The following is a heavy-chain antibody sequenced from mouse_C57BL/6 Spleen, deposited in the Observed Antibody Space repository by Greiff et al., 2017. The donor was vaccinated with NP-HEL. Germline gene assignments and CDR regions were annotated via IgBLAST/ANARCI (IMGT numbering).Heavy chain of an antibody. J-gene: IGHJ4*01. CDR3: ARRGLNAMDY. CDR1: GFTFSDYY. CDR2: ISNGGGST. D-gene: IGHD3-2*02. Sequence: EVMLVESGGGLVQPGGSLKLSCAASGFTFSDYYMYWVRQTPEKRLEWVAYISNGGGSTYYPDTVKGRFTISRDNAKNTLYLQMSRLKSEDTAMYYCARRGLNAMDYWGQGTSVTVSS. V-gene: IGHV5-12*01.